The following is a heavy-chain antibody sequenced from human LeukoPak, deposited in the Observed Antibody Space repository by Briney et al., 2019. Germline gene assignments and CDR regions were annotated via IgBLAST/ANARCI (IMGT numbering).Heavy chain of an antibody. CDR1: GGSFSGYY. V-gene: IGHV4-34*01. D-gene: IGHD3-22*01. Sequence: SETLSLTCAVYGGSFSGYYWSWIRQPPGKGLEWIGEINHRGSTNYNPSLKSRVTISVDTSKNQFSLELNSVTAADTAVYYCATRGGNYYDSSGYFDYWGQGTLVTVSS. CDR3: ATRGGNYYDSSGYFDY. J-gene: IGHJ4*02. CDR2: INHRGST.